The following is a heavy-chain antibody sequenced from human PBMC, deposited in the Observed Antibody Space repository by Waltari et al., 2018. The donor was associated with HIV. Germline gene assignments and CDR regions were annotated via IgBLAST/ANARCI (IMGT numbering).Heavy chain of an antibody. CDR3: ARSPAYSSSWYGGY. CDR1: GGSISSSSYY. CDR2: IYYSGST. J-gene: IGHJ4*02. V-gene: IGHV4-39*01. Sequence: QLQLQESGPGLVKPSETLSLTCTVSGGSISSSSYYWGWIRQPPGKGLDWIGSIYYSGSTYYNPSLKSRVTISVDTSKNQFSLKLSSVTAADTAVYYCARSPAYSSSWYGGYWGQGTLVTVSS. D-gene: IGHD6-13*01.